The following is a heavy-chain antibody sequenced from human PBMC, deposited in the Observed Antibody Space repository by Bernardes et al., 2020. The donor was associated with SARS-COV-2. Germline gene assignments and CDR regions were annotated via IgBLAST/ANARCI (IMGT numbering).Heavy chain of an antibody. Sequence: SGPTLVKPTQTLTLTCTFSGFSLSTSGVGVGWIRQPPGKALEWLALIYWDDDKRYSPSLKSRLTITKDTSKNQVVLTMTNMDPVDTATYYCAHRGLSCSGGSCDPGIFDYWGQGTLVTVSS. CDR3: AHRGLSCSGGSCDPGIFDY. D-gene: IGHD2-15*01. CDR2: IYWDDDK. V-gene: IGHV2-5*02. J-gene: IGHJ4*02. CDR1: GFSLSTSGVG.